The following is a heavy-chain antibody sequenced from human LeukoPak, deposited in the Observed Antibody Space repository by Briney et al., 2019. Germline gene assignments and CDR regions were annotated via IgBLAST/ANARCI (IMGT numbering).Heavy chain of an antibody. Sequence: PGGSLRLSCAASGFTFSTYGMSWIRQPPGKGLEWIGQINHSGSTNYNPSLKSRVTISLDTSKNQFSLKLRSVTAADTAVYYCAKHLRRRFFSKTLGFDPWGQGTLVTVSS. J-gene: IGHJ5*02. CDR2: INHSGST. V-gene: IGHV4-34*08. CDR3: AKHLRRRFFSKTLGFDP. CDR1: GFTFSTYG. D-gene: IGHD3-3*01.